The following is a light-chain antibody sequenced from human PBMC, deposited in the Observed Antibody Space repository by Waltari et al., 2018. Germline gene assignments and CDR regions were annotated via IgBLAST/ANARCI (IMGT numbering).Light chain of an antibody. CDR1: QGIAKL. J-gene: IGKJ5*01. CDR3: QQYFSYPIT. CDR2: SAS. Sequence: DIQMTQSPSSLSASVGDRVIITCRASQGIAKLLAWYQQKPGKAPKSLIHSASTLHGGVPARFTGSGSWTDFNLTISGLQPEDLATYYCQQYFSYPITFGHGTRL. V-gene: IGKV1-16*01.